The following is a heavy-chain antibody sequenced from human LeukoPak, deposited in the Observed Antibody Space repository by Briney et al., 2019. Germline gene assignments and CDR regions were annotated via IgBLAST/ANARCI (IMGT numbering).Heavy chain of an antibody. CDR3: ARHIPTYYDFWSGYSDIYYYYGMDV. CDR1: GGFISSYY. V-gene: IGHV4-59*08. Sequence: PSETLSLTCTVSGGFISSYYWSWIRQPPGKGLEWIGYIYYSGSTNYNPSLKSRVTISVDTSKNQFSLKLSSVTAADTAVYYCARHIPTYYDFWSGYSDIYYYYGMDVWGQGTTVTVSS. J-gene: IGHJ6*02. CDR2: IYYSGST. D-gene: IGHD3-3*01.